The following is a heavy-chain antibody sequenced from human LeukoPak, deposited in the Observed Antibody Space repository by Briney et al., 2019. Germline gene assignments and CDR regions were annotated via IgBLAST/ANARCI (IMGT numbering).Heavy chain of an antibody. Sequence: GGSLRLSCAASGFTFFSYTMNWVRQAPGKGLEWVSSISSSSSYIYYADSVKGRFTISRDNAKNSLYLQMNSLRAEDTAVYYCARDRGRRGITMRSDAFDIWGQGTMVTVSS. CDR3: ARDRGRRGITMRSDAFDI. CDR2: ISSSSSYI. CDR1: GFTFFSYT. D-gene: IGHD3-22*01. V-gene: IGHV3-21*01. J-gene: IGHJ3*02.